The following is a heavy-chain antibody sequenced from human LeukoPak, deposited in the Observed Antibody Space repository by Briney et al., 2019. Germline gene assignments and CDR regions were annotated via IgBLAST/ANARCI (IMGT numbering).Heavy chain of an antibody. V-gene: IGHV4-39*07. D-gene: IGHD3-22*01. CDR3: ARAPYDSSGYGTLYYFDY. J-gene: IGHJ4*02. Sequence: SETLSLTCTVSGGSISSSSYYWGWIRQPPGKGLEWIGSIYYSGNTYYNPALEGRVTISVDMSKNQFSLRLTSVTAADTAVYYCARAPYDSSGYGTLYYFDYWGQGTLVTVSS. CDR2: IYYSGNT. CDR1: GGSISSSSYY.